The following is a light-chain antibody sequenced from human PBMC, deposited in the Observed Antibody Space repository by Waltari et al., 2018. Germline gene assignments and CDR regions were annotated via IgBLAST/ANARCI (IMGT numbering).Light chain of an antibody. CDR1: SSNIGSNH. V-gene: IGLV1-47*01. J-gene: IGLJ3*02. Sequence: QSVLTQPPSASGTPGQRVTIPCSGSSSNIGSNHVYWYQQLPGTAPKLLIYRNNQRPSGVPNRFSGSKSGTSASLAISGLRSEDEADYYCAAWDDSLVFGGGTKLTVL. CDR3: AAWDDSLV. CDR2: RNN.